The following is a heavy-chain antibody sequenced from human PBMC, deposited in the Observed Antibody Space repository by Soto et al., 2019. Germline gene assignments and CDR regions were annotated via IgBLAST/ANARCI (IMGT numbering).Heavy chain of an antibody. CDR2: ISYDGNNK. CDR3: ARDGVSSTDSTWNYGTSFDS. D-gene: IGHD1-7*01. J-gene: IGHJ4*02. Sequence: QVQLVESGGGVVQPGRSLRLSCAASGFTFSSYTMHWVRQAPGEGLEWVAVISYDGNNKFYADTVKGRITISRDSSSQTXYXXMHSPRPDGTAMYYCARDGVSSTDSTWNYGTSFDSWGPGALVTVSS. CDR1: GFTFSSYT. V-gene: IGHV3-30*03.